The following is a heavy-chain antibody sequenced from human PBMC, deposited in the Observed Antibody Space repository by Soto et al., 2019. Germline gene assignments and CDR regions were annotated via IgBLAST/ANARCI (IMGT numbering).Heavy chain of an antibody. CDR1: GFTFSGHG. Sequence: GGSLRLSCVVSGFTFSGHGMHWVRQAPGKGLEWVAVIWSDGNNKYYADSVKGRFTISRDNSRNIVYLQMNSLRADDTAVFYCLRGFGSRSQSADFWGQGTPVTVSS. J-gene: IGHJ4*02. D-gene: IGHD3-10*01. V-gene: IGHV3-33*01. CDR3: LRGFGSRSQSADF. CDR2: IWSDGNNK.